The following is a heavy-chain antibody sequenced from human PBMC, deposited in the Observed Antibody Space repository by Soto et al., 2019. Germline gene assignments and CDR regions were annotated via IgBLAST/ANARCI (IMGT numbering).Heavy chain of an antibody. CDR3: ATGANFYYDTSCYSY. D-gene: IGHD2-2*01. CDR2: MSPNGNNQ. Sequence: PGGSLRLSCAAPGFTFSIYALHWVRQAPGKGLEWVAVMSPNGNNQYYADSVKGRFTISRDTSKSTLYLQMTSLRPDDTAVYYCATGANFYYDTSCYSYWGQGTLVTVSS. J-gene: IGHJ4*02. CDR1: GFTFSIYA. V-gene: IGHV3-30-3*01.